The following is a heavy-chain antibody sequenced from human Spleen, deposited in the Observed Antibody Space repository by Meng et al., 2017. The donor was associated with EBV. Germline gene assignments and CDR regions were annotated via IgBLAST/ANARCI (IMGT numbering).Heavy chain of an antibody. D-gene: IGHD2-2*01. CDR1: RGSLTDYY. Sequence: LSKLSGSLSLTYRVYRGSLTDYYGSCIRQSPGKGLEWIGEINHRGSTNYKPSLKSRVTISVDTSKNQFSLTLTSVTAADTAVYYCARGMVAAASLDWWGQGTLVTVSS. J-gene: IGHJ4*02. CDR3: ARGMVAAASLDW. V-gene: IGHV4-34*01. CDR2: INHRGST.